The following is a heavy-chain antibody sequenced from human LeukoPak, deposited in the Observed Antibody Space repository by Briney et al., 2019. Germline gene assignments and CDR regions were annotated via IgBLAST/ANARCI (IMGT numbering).Heavy chain of an antibody. J-gene: IGHJ4*02. CDR2: IKEDGSTK. Sequence: PGGSLRLSCAASGFTFNHYWMSWVRQAPGKGLEWVANIKEDGSTKYYMDSVKGRFTVSRGNAKNSLYLQMNSLRGEDTAVYYCARIGYRSSSFDYWGQGTLVTASS. D-gene: IGHD6-6*01. CDR1: GFTFNHYW. V-gene: IGHV3-7*01. CDR3: ARIGYRSSSFDY.